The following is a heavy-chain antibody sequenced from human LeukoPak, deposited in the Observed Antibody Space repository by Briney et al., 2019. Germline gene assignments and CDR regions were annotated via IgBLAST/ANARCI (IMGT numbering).Heavy chain of an antibody. D-gene: IGHD6-6*01. J-gene: IGHJ4*02. Sequence: ASVKVSCKVSGYTLNELSMHWVRQAPGKGLEWMGGFDTKDGETIYAQKFQGRVTMTEDTSTDTAYMELSSLRSEDTAVYYCAADLSSPRAVDYWGQGTLVTVSS. CDR1: GYTLNELS. CDR3: AADLSSPRAVDY. CDR2: FDTKDGET. V-gene: IGHV1-24*01.